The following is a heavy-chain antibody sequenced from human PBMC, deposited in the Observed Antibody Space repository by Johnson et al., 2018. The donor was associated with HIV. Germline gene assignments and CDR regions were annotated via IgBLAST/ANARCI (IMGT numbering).Heavy chain of an antibody. D-gene: IGHD3-10*01. CDR2: IWYDGSNK. J-gene: IGHJ3*02. Sequence: QVQLVESGGGVVQPGRSLRLSCAASGFTLSSYAMHWVRQAPGKGLEWVAIIWYDGSNKYYADSVKGRFTISRDNSKNTLYLQMNSLRAEDTAVYYCARESPSGGGNDAFDIWGPDTMVTVSS. CDR1: GFTLSSYA. CDR3: ARESPSGGGNDAFDI. V-gene: IGHV3-30*04.